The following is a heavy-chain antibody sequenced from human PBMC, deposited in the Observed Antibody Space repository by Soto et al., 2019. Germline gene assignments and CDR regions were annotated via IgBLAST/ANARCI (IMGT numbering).Heavy chain of an antibody. V-gene: IGHV3-48*01. CDR1: GLNFSSYC. CDR3: ASMMVRVDSDPFDL. Sequence: GGSPRLSCAASGLNFSSYCMKWVRQAPGKGLEWVSYISSSSSTIYYADSVKGRFTISRDNAKNSLYLQMDSLRAEDTAVYYCASMMVRVDSDPFDLWGQGTMVTVSS. CDR2: ISSSSSTI. J-gene: IGHJ3*01. D-gene: IGHD3-10*01.